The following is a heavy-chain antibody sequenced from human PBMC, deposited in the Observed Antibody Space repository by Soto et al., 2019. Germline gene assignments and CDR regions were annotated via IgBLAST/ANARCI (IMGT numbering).Heavy chain of an antibody. Sequence: KQSQTLSLTCAISGDSVSSNSAAWNWIRQSPSRGLEWLGRTYYRSKWYNDYAVSVKSRITINPDTSKNQFSLQLNSVTPEDTAVYYCASSALELDSSSSGFERWGQGTLVTVSS. V-gene: IGHV6-1*01. CDR1: GDSVSSNSAA. CDR2: TYYRSKWYN. D-gene: IGHD6-6*01. CDR3: ASSALELDSSSSGFER. J-gene: IGHJ5*02.